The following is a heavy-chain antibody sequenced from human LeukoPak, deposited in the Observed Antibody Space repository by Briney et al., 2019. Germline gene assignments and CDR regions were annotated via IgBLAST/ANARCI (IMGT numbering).Heavy chain of an antibody. D-gene: IGHD3-10*01. CDR1: GITFSNAW. CDR2: ITGSGGNT. CDR3: AKGRGSGTYTGDY. V-gene: IGHV3-23*01. Sequence: GGSLRLSCAASGITFSNAWMTWVRQAPGKGLEWVSAITGSGGNTFYADSVKGRFTVSRDNSKNTLYLQMNSLRAEDTAVYYCAKGRGSGTYTGDYWGQGTRVTVSS. J-gene: IGHJ4*02.